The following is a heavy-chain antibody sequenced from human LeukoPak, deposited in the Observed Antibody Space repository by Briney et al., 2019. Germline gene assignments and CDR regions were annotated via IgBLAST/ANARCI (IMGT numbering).Heavy chain of an antibody. D-gene: IGHD3-10*01. V-gene: IGHV4-59*01. CDR1: GGSFSGYY. CDR2: IYYSGST. Sequence: SETLSLTCAVYGGSFSGYYWSWLRQPPGKGLEWIGYIYYSGSTNYNPSLKSRVTISVDTSKNQSSLKLSSVTAADTAVYYCARSRPMVRGPKYYFDYWGQGTLVTVSS. J-gene: IGHJ4*02. CDR3: ARSRPMVRGPKYYFDY.